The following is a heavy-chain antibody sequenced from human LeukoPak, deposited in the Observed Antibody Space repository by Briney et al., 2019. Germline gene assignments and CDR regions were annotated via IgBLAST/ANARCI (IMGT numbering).Heavy chain of an antibody. Sequence: SETLSLTCTVSGGSISSYYWSWIRQSAGKGLEWIGHIYTSGSTDYYTSGSTDYNPSLKSRVTISVDKSKTHFSLKLSSVTAADTAVYYCAAFLSGTYWYFDYWGQGILVTVSS. J-gene: IGHJ4*02. CDR1: GGSISSYY. CDR3: AAFLSGTYWYFDY. V-gene: IGHV4-4*07. CDR2: IYTSGSTDYYTSGST. D-gene: IGHD1-26*01.